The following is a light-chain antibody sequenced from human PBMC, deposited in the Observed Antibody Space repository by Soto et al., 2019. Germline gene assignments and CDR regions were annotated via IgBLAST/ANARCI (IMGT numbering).Light chain of an antibody. CDR3: QQRDSYPYT. V-gene: IGKV1-39*01. J-gene: IGKJ2*01. Sequence: DIQMTQSPSSLSVSVGDRVTITCRASQSITNYLNWYQQKPGKAPKLLVYAASSLQSGVPSRFSGNGSGTDFTLTISSLQPEDFASYYCQQRDSYPYTFGQGTKLEI. CDR1: QSITNY. CDR2: AAS.